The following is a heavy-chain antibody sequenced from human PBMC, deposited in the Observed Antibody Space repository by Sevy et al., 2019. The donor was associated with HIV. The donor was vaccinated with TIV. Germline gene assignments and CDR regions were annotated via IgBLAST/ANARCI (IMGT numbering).Heavy chain of an antibody. CDR1: GASITTYY. V-gene: IGHV4-4*07. CDR3: ARDTGKNY. J-gene: IGHJ4*02. CDR2: MHSGGNT. Sequence: SETLSLTCTVSGASITTYYWSWFRQPAGKGLEWIGRMHSGGNTNYNPSLQLRVTMSLDTSKNQFSLTLDFVTAADAAFYYCARDTGKNYWGQGILVTVSS. D-gene: IGHD2-8*02.